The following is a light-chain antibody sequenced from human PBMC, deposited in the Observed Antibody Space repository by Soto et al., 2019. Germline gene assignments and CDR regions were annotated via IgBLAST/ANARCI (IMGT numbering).Light chain of an antibody. CDR3: QQYYIWPYA. CDR2: GAS. J-gene: IGKJ2*01. V-gene: IGKV3-15*01. Sequence: EIVMTQSPATLSVSPGERATLSCRASQSVSSNLAWYQQKPGQAPRLLIYGASTRATGIPARFSGSESGTEFTLTISSLQSEDFAVYCCQQYYIWPYAFGQGTKLEIK. CDR1: QSVSSN.